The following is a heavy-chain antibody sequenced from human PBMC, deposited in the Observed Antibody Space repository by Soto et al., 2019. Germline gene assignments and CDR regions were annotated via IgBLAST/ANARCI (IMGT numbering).Heavy chain of an antibody. Sequence: QVQLVQSGVEVKKPGASVKVSCKASGYTFASYAFSWVRQAPGQGLEWMGWISAYNGNTKYAEKLQGRVTMTTDTSTSTAYMELRSLTSDDTAVYYCARDSPPVDYWGQGTLVTVSS. J-gene: IGHJ4*02. CDR1: GYTFASYA. CDR2: ISAYNGNT. CDR3: ARDSPPVDY. V-gene: IGHV1-18*01.